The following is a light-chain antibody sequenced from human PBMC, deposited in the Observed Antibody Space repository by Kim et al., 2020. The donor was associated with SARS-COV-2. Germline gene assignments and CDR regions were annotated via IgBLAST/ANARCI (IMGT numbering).Light chain of an antibody. Sequence: LSPGERATLSCRASQSLSGTLAWYQQTPGQAPRLLIYGASTRATGVPARFSGSGSGTEFTLTISSLQSEDFAVYYCQQYNNWPLTFGQGTRLEIK. J-gene: IGKJ5*01. CDR2: GAS. CDR1: QSLSGT. V-gene: IGKV3-15*01. CDR3: QQYNNWPLT.